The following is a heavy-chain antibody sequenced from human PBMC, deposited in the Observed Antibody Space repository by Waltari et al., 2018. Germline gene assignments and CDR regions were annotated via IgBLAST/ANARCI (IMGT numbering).Heavy chain of an antibody. J-gene: IGHJ4*02. CDR3: ARVGDEFDY. CDR2: ISSSSSYI. D-gene: IGHD3-16*01. V-gene: IGHV3-21*01. Sequence: EVQLVESGGGLVKPGGSLSLPRSASGFTLSSYRMNWVRQAPGKGLEWVSSISSSSSYIYYADSVKGRFTISRDNAKNSLYLQMNSLRAEDTAVYYCARVGDEFDYWGQGTLVTVSS. CDR1: GFTLSSYR.